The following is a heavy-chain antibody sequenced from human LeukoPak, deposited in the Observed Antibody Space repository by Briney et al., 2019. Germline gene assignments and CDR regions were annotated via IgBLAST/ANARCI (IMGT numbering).Heavy chain of an antibody. CDR2: NSAYNGNT. D-gene: IGHD2-21*02. CDR3: ARDRGAAIPHDAFDI. V-gene: IGHV1-18*01. CDR1: GYTFTSYG. Sequence: ASVKVSCKASGYTFTSYGISWVRQAPGQGLEWMGWNSAYNGNTNYAQKLQGRVTMTTDTSTSTAYMELRSLGSDDTAVYYCARDRGAAIPHDAFDIWGQGTMVTVSS. J-gene: IGHJ3*02.